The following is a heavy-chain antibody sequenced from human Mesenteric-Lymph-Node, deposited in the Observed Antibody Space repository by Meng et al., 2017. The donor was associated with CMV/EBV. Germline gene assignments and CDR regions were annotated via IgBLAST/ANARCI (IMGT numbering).Heavy chain of an antibody. V-gene: IGHV3-23*05. J-gene: IGHJ4*02. CDR2: IHSSSYT. Sequence: GESLKISCAASGFTFNTYAMTWVRQAPGKGLEWVSGIHSSSYTYYADSVKGRFTISRDNSKNTLFLQMNSLRADDTAVYFCARGRDYGGNHDYWGQGALVTVSS. CDR1: GFTFNTYA. CDR3: ARGRDYGGNHDY. D-gene: IGHD4-23*01.